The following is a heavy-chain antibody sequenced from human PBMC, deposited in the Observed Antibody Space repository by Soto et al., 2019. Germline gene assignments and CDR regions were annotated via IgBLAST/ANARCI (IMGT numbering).Heavy chain of an antibody. J-gene: IGHJ4*02. CDR3: ARDFYYDSSGYYSSMDY. V-gene: IGHV3-74*01. CDR2: IKNDGSTT. CDR1: GFRFSDYW. D-gene: IGHD3-22*01. Sequence: PGGSLRLSCAASGFRFSDYWMHWVRQAPGKGLVWVSRIKNDGSTTTYADSVKGRFTISRDNAKNTLYLQMHSLRAEDTAVYYCARDFYYDSSGYYSSMDYWGQGTPVTVSS.